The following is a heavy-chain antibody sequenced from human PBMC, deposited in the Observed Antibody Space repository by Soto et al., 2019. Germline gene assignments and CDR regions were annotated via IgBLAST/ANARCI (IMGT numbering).Heavy chain of an antibody. V-gene: IGHV3-23*01. Sequence: GGSLRLSCAASGFTFSSYAMSWVRQAPGKGLEWVSAISGSGGTTYYADSVKGRFTISRDNSKNTLYLQVNSLRAEDTAVYYCAKDQYSGSPGMPDYWGQGTLVIVSS. D-gene: IGHD1-26*01. CDR1: GFTFSSYA. CDR3: AKDQYSGSPGMPDY. J-gene: IGHJ4*02. CDR2: ISGSGGTT.